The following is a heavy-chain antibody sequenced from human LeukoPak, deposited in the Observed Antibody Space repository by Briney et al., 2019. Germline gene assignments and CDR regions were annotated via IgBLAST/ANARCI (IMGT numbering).Heavy chain of an antibody. CDR3: AKDHCSRGTCYYYYYMDV. J-gene: IGHJ6*03. Sequence: GGSLRLSCAASGFTFSSYGMHWVRRAPGKGLEWVAVIRNDGTNKYYADSVKGRFTISRDNSKNTVHLQMNSLRAEDTAVYYCAKDHCSRGTCYYYYYMDVWGKGTTVTVCS. CDR1: GFTFSSYG. V-gene: IGHV3-30*02. D-gene: IGHD2-15*01. CDR2: IRNDGTNK.